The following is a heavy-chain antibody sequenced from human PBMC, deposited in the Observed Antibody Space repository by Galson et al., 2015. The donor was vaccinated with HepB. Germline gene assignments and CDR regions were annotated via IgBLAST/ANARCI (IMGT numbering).Heavy chain of an antibody. D-gene: IGHD2-2*01. CDR1: GFTFSNYA. V-gene: IGHV3-30-3*01. CDR3: ARDMQDCSSTSCYGSAWSDV. CDR2: ISVDGSHE. Sequence: SLRLSCAASGFTFSNYAMHWVRQAPGKGLEWVAVISVDGSHEYSADSVKGRFTISRDNSKNRLYLQMNSLRVEDTAVYYCARDMQDCSSTSCYGSAWSDVWGQGTTVTVSS. J-gene: IGHJ6*02.